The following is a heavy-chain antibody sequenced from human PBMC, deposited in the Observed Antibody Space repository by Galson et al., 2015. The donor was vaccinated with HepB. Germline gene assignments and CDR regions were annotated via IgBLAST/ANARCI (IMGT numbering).Heavy chain of an antibody. CDR3: ARFMAVAGWNY. CDR1: GFTFSSYW. D-gene: IGHD6-19*01. Sequence: SLRLSCAASGFTFSSYWMSWVRQAPGKGLEWVANIKQDGSERYYADSVKGRFTISRDNAKNSLYLQMNSLRAEDTAVYYCARFMAVAGWNYWGQGTLVTVSS. J-gene: IGHJ4*02. V-gene: IGHV3-7*03. CDR2: IKQDGSER.